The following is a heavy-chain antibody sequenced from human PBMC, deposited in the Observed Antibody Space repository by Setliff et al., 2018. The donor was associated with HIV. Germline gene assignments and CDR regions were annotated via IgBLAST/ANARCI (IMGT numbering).Heavy chain of an antibody. J-gene: IGHJ4*02. CDR1: GGSISSDNW. D-gene: IGHD1-26*01. CDR2: IYHSGST. V-gene: IGHV4-4*02. Sequence: SETLSLTCPVSGGSISSDNWWSWVRQPPGKGLEWIGEIYHSGSTNYNPSLKSRVTISVDTSTNQFSLNLSSVTAADTAVYYCARDYPGATYWGQGTLVTVSS. CDR3: ARDYPGATY.